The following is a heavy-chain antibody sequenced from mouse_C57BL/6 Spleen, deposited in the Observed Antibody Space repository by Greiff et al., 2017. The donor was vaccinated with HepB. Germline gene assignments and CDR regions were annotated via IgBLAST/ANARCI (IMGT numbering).Heavy chain of an antibody. D-gene: IGHD1-1*01. V-gene: IGHV1-55*01. CDR1: GYTFTSYW. CDR2: IYPGSGST. Sequence: VQLQQPGAELVKPGASVKMSCKASGYTFTSYWITWVKQRPGQGLEWIGDIYPGSGSTNYNEKFKSKATLTVDTSSSTAYMQLSSLTSEDSAVYYGARGGVYYYGSSPYFDYWGQGTTLTVSS. CDR3: ARGGVYYYGSSPYFDY. J-gene: IGHJ2*01.